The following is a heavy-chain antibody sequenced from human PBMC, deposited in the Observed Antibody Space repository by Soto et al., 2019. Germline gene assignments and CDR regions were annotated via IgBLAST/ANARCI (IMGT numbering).Heavy chain of an antibody. V-gene: IGHV3-48*03. Sequence: SVKISCAASGFTFSSYEMNWVRQAPGKGLEWVSYISSSGSTIYYADSVKGRFTISRDNAKNSLYLQMNSLRAEDTAVYYCARAYYYGSGSYYRYYYGMDVWGQGTTVTVSS. CDR3: ARAYYYGSGSYYRYYYGMDV. CDR2: ISSSGSTI. D-gene: IGHD3-10*01. CDR1: GFTFSSYE. J-gene: IGHJ6*02.